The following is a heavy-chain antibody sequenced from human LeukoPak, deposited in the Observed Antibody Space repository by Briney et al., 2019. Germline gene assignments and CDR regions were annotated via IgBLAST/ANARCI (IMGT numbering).Heavy chain of an antibody. D-gene: IGHD1-26*01. J-gene: IGHJ4*02. CDR1: GFMFSSYW. CDR3: ARDWGEWEPRKIDY. V-gene: IGHV3-7*01. Sequence: PGGSLRLSCAASGFMFSSYWMTWVRQAPGKGLEWVANIKQDGNEKYYVDSVKGRFTISRDNAKNSVYLQMNSLRAEDTAVYYCARDWGEWEPRKIDYWGQGTLVIVS. CDR2: IKQDGNEK.